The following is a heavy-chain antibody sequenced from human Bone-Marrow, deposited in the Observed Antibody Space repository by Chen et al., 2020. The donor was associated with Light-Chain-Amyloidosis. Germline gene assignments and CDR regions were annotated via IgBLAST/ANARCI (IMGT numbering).Heavy chain of an antibody. D-gene: IGHD3-9*01. CDR1: GYTLSDVS. CDR3: ATSKTISFEY. CDR2: FNPEEGEI. V-gene: IGHV1-24*01. J-gene: IGHJ4*02. Sequence: QVQVVQSGAEVRKPGASVKVSCKVSGYTLSDVSMHWVRQAPGKGLEWMGGFNPEEGEIIYAQKCQGRVALTEDTSTDTAYMEMTSLRSDDTAMYYCATSKTISFEYWGQGTLVTVSS.